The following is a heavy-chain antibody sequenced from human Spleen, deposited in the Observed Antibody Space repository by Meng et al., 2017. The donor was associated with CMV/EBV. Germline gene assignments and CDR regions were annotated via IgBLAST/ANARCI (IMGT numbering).Heavy chain of an antibody. CDR3: AKGGVAALIFDY. J-gene: IGHJ4*02. Sequence: SLKISCAASGFNFDDYGMSWVRQAPGKGLEWVSGISWNSGSIGYADSVKGRFTISRDNAKNSLYLQMNSLRAEDTALYYCAKGGVAALIFDYWGQGTLVTVSS. D-gene: IGHD6-6*01. CDR2: ISWNSGSI. V-gene: IGHV3-9*01. CDR1: GFNFDDYG.